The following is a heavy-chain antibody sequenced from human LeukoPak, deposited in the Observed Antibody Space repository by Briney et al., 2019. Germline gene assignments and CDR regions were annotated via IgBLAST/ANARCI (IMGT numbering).Heavy chain of an antibody. D-gene: IGHD5-18*01. CDR2: IVVGSGNT. CDR1: GYTFTSHD. CDR3: AADPQYSYGYFEVDY. J-gene: IGHJ4*02. V-gene: IGHV1-58*02. Sequence: SVKVSCKASGYTFTSHDINWVRQAAGQGLEWIGWIVVGSGNTNYAQKFQERVTITRDMSTSTAYMELSSLRSEDTAVYYCAADPQYSYGYFEVDYWGQGTLVTVSS.